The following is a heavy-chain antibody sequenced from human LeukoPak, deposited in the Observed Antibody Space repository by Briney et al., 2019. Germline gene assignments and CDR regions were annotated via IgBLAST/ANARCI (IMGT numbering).Heavy chain of an antibody. D-gene: IGHD3-22*01. Sequence: GGSLRLSCAASGFTFSRYWMSWVRQAPGKGLGWVANIKEDGSEKYYVDSVKGRFTISRDNAKKSLYLQMNSLRAEDTAVYYCARDQVLAMIGVLQGAFDIWGQGTMATVSS. V-gene: IGHV3-7*01. J-gene: IGHJ3*02. CDR3: ARDQVLAMIGVLQGAFDI. CDR1: GFTFSRYW. CDR2: IKEDGSEK.